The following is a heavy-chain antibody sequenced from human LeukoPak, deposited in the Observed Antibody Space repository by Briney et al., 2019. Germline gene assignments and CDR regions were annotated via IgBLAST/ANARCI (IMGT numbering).Heavy chain of an antibody. CDR3: AKDCEQAVAGTNYGMDV. J-gene: IGHJ6*04. CDR2: ISWDGGST. Sequence: GGSLRLSCAASGFTFDDYAMHWVRQAPGKGLEWVSLISWDGGSTYYADSVKGRFTISRDNSKNSLYLQMNSLRAEDTALYYCAKDCEQAVAGTNYGMDVWGKGTTVTVSS. V-gene: IGHV3-43D*04. CDR1: GFTFDDYA. D-gene: IGHD6-19*01.